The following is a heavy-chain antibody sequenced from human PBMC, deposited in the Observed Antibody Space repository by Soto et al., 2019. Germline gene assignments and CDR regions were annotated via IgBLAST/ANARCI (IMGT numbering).Heavy chain of an antibody. V-gene: IGHV4-34*01. Sequence: QVHLQQWGAGLLKPSETLSLTCAVNGGAFNGYYWTWIRQSPGKGLQWIGEINHSGTVDYNPSLNRRVTFSIDTSKKQFSLTLTSVTAADTAVYYCARAGAALVRGSIGGFDYWGQGTLVTVSS. D-gene: IGHD3-10*01. J-gene: IGHJ4*02. CDR1: GGAFNGYY. CDR2: INHSGTV. CDR3: ARAGAALVRGSIGGFDY.